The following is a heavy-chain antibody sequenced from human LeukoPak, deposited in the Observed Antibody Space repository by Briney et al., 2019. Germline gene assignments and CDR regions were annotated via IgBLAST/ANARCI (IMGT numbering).Heavy chain of an antibody. CDR3: ARAVAAAGNGYFDY. J-gene: IGHJ4*02. Sequence: GEYLRISCQGSGYRFTNYWIGWVRHMPGKGLEYMGIIYPGDSDTRYSPSFQGQVTISADKSIGTAYLQWSSLKASDTAMYYCARAVAAAGNGYFDYWGQGTLVTVSS. CDR2: IYPGDSDT. V-gene: IGHV5-51*01. CDR1: GYRFTNYW. D-gene: IGHD6-13*01.